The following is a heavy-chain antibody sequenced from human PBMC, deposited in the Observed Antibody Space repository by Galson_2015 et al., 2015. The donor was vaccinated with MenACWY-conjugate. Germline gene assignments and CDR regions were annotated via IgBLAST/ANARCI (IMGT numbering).Heavy chain of an antibody. CDR1: GFTFSTYN. CDR2: ISSSSTI. V-gene: IGHV3-48*02. J-gene: IGHJ4*02. Sequence: SLRLSCAASGFTFSTYNMNWVRQAPGKGLEWVSYISSSSTIYYADSVKGRFTISRDNAKNSLYLQMNSLRDEDTAVYYCARDRGYMGLDQIDNWGQGTLVTVSS. CDR3: ARDRGYMGLDQIDN. D-gene: IGHD5-18*01.